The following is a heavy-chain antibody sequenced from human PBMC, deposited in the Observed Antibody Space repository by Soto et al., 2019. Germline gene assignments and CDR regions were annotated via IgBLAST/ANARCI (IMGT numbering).Heavy chain of an antibody. J-gene: IGHJ5*02. Sequence: VQLLESGGGLIQPGGSLRLSCAASGFPFSSYGMNWVRQAPGKGLEWVSAISGSDGTTHYADSVRGRFSISRDNSNTTVVLQMNSLRVEDPGLYYCARDVAFQSGYYSGRHYFAAWGQGALGTVSS. D-gene: IGHD3-3*01. V-gene: IGHV3-23*01. CDR1: GFPFSSYG. CDR2: ISGSDGTT. CDR3: ARDVAFQSGYYSGRHYFAA.